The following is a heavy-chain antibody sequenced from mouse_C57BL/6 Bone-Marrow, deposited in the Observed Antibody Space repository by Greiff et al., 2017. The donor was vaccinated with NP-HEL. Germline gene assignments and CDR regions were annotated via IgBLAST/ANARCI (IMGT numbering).Heavy chain of an antibody. CDR3: ARPSYYGYAMDY. CDR2: ISSGGSYT. CDR1: GFTFSSYG. J-gene: IGHJ4*01. V-gene: IGHV5-6*01. Sequence: EVKLMESGGDLVKPGGSLKLSCAASGFTFSSYGMSWVRPTPDKRLALVATISSGGSYTYYPDSVKGRFTISSDNAKNTLYLQMSSLKSEDTAMYYCARPSYYGYAMDYWGQGTSVTVSS. D-gene: IGHD1-1*01.